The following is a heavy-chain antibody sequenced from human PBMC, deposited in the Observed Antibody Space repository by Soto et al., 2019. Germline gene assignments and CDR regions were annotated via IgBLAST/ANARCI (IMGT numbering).Heavy chain of an antibody. V-gene: IGHV1-69*01. CDR1: GGTFSSYA. CDR2: IIPIFGTA. J-gene: IGHJ5*02. Sequence: QVQLVQSGAEVKKPGSSVKVSCKASGGTFSSYAISWVRQAPGQGLEWMGGIIPIFGTANYAQKFQGRVTITADESTSTAYMELSSLRSEDTAVYYCARGLRDCTNGVCYANWFDTWGQGTLVTVSS. D-gene: IGHD2-8*01. CDR3: ARGLRDCTNGVCYANWFDT.